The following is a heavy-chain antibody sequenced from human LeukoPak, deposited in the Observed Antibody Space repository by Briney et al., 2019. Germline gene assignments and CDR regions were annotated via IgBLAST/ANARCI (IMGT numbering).Heavy chain of an antibody. V-gene: IGHV3-23*01. CDR1: GFTFDDYA. Sequence: PGGSLRLSCAVSGFTFDDYAMHWVRQAPGKGLEWVSAISGSGGSTYYADSVKGRFTISRDNSKNTLYLQMNSLRAEDTAVYYCAKVPTTVTTHYYMDVWGKGTTVTVSS. D-gene: IGHD4-17*01. J-gene: IGHJ6*03. CDR2: ISGSGGST. CDR3: AKVPTTVTTHYYMDV.